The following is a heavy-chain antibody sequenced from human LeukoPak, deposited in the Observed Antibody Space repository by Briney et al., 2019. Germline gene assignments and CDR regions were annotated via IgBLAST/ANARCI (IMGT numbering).Heavy chain of an antibody. CDR1: GGSISSYY. CDR2: IYYSGST. J-gene: IGHJ4*02. D-gene: IGHD2-2*01. V-gene: IGHV4-59*01. CDR3: ARAGMPMAAYFDY. Sequence: NSSETLSLTCTVSGGSISSYYWSWIRQPPGKGLEWIGYIYYSGSTNYNPSLKSRVTISVDTSKNQFSLKLSSVTAADTAVYYCARAGMPMAAYFDYWGQGTLVTVSS.